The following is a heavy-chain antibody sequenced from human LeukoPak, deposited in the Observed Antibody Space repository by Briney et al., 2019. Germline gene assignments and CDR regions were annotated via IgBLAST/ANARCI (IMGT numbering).Heavy chain of an antibody. CDR3: AKTTRGEFSRSWYFDY. CDR1: GFTFNNYA. Sequence: GGSLRLSCAASGFTFNNYAINWVRQAPGKGLEWVSGISSSGGSTFYADSVKGRFTISRDNSKNTLYLTMNSLRADDTAVYYCAKTTRGEFSRSWYFDYWGQGTLVTVSP. D-gene: IGHD6-13*01. J-gene: IGHJ4*02. CDR2: ISSSGGST. V-gene: IGHV3-23*01.